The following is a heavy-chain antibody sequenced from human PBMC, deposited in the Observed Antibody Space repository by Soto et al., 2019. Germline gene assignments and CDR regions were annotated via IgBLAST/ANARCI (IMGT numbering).Heavy chain of an antibody. D-gene: IGHD3-10*01. Sequence: PGGSLRLSCAASGFVFRVYWMSWVRQAPGKGLEWVANIKEDGSEANYVDSVKGRFAVSRDKDTNSLYLQLNSLTPEDSAVYYCARSRRQWFGGTLSYYFDFWGQGTLVTVSS. CDR1: GFVFRVYW. CDR3: ARSRRQWFGGTLSYYFDF. J-gene: IGHJ4*01. V-gene: IGHV3-7*01. CDR2: IKEDGSEA.